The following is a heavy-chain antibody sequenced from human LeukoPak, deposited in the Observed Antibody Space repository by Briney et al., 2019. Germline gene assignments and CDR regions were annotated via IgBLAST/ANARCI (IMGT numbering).Heavy chain of an antibody. CDR3: ASGNSHAFDI. V-gene: IGHV3-74*01. CDR1: GFTFSDYW. Sequence: PGGSQRLSCAASGFTFSDYWMHWVRHSPGKGLVWVSRIDLAGEYTTSPDSVKGRFTISRDNAKNTLYLQMNSLRAEDTAVYYCASGNSHAFDIWGQGTMVTVSS. J-gene: IGHJ3*02. CDR2: IDLAGEYT.